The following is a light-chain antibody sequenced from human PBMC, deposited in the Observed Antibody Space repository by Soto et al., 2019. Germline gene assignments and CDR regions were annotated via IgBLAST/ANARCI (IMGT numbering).Light chain of an antibody. Sequence: EIVMTQSPATLSVSPGERATLSCRASQSVSSNLAWYQQKPGQAPRLLIYVASTRATGIPARFSGSGSGTEFTLTISSLQAEDFAVYYCQQYNKLPRSTFGPGTKVDIK. CDR1: QSVSSN. CDR2: VAS. V-gene: IGKV3-15*01. CDR3: QQYNKLPRST. J-gene: IGKJ3*01.